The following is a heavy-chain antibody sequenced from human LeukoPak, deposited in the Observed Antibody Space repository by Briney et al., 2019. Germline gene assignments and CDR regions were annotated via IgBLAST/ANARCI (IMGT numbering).Heavy chain of an antibody. CDR1: GFTFTSYG. CDR2: ISTYSGNT. Sequence: GASVKVSCKAPGFTFTSYGISWVRQAPGQGLEWMGWISTYSGNTNYAQSLQGRVTMTTDTSTKTVYLELRSLGSDDTAVYYCASHKDYGDYYYFDYWGQGTLVTVSS. D-gene: IGHD4-17*01. V-gene: IGHV1-18*01. CDR3: ASHKDYGDYYYFDY. J-gene: IGHJ4*02.